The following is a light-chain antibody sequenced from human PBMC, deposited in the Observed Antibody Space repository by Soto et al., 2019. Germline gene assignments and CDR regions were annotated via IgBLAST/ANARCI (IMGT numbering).Light chain of an antibody. V-gene: IGLV3-21*04. CDR1: NIGSKS. CDR2: YDT. J-gene: IGLJ3*02. CDR3: QVWDSSSDNPV. Sequence: SSELIQPPSVSVAPGKTARITCGGNNIGSKSVHWYQQKPGQAPVLVIYYDTDRPSGIPERFSGSNSGNTATLTISRVEAGDEADYYCQVWDSSSDNPVFGGGTKLTVL.